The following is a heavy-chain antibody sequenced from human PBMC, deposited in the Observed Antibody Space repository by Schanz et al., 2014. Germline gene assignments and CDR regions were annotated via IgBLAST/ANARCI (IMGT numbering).Heavy chain of an antibody. CDR2: IWNNGVTK. Sequence: QVQLVESGGGVVQPGRSLRLSCAASGFTFSSYGIHWFRQPAGKGLEWVAVIWNNGVTKYYPDSVKGRFTVSRDSGQNSLYLQMNSLRAGDTAVYYCARGTDWNLHYWGQGALVTGSS. CDR3: ARGTDWNLHY. D-gene: IGHD1-1*01. J-gene: IGHJ4*02. V-gene: IGHV3-33*01. CDR1: GFTFSSYG.